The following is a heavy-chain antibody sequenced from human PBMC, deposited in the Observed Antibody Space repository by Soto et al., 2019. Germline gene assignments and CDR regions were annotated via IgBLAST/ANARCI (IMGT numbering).Heavy chain of an antibody. J-gene: IGHJ6*02. D-gene: IGHD2-21*02. CDR3: ARRPWVVTPSGYYYYGMDV. Sequence: TSETLSLTCAVYGGSFSGYYWSWIRQPPGKGLEWIGEINHSGSTNYNPSLKSRVTISVDTSKNQFSLKLSSVTAADTAVYYCARRPWVVTPSGYYYYGMDVWGQGTTVTVSS. CDR2: INHSGST. V-gene: IGHV4-34*01. CDR1: GGSFSGYY.